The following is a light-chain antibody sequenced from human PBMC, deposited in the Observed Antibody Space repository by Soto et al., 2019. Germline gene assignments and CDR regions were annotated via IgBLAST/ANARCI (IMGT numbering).Light chain of an antibody. Sequence: DIQMTQAPSTLSSSFGDRVTITCRATQTINTRLAWYQQKPGKAPKLLIYDASSLESGVPSRFSGSGSGTEFTLTISSLQSEDFAVYYCQHYNYWPYTFGQGTKVDIK. J-gene: IGKJ2*01. CDR1: QTINTR. CDR2: DAS. CDR3: QHYNYWPYT. V-gene: IGKV1-5*01.